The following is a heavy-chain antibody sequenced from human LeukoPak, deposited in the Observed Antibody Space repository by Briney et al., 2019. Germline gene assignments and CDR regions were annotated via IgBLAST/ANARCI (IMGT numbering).Heavy chain of an antibody. Sequence: PGGSLRLSCAASGFTSSSYAMSWVRQAPGKGLEWVSAISGSGGSTYYADSVKGRFTISRDNSKNTLYLQMNSLRAEDTAVYYCAKGSGGFRLSFDYWGQGTLVTVCS. J-gene: IGHJ4*02. CDR2: ISGSGGST. D-gene: IGHD6-25*01. V-gene: IGHV3-23*01. CDR3: AKGSGGFRLSFDY. CDR1: GFTSSSYA.